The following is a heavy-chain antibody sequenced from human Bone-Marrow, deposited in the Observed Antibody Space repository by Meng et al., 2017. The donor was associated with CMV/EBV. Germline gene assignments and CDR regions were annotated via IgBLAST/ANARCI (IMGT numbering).Heavy chain of an antibody. V-gene: IGHV1-2*02. CDR1: GYTFTGYY. J-gene: IGHJ5*02. CDR3: ARVYCSTTSCYSLDP. D-gene: IGHD2-2*02. CDR2: INPNSGGT. Sequence: ASVKVSCKASGYTFTGYYMHCVRQAPGQGLEWMGWINPNSGGTNYAQKFQGRVTMTRDTSISTAYMELSRLRSDDTAVFYCARVYCSTTSCYSLDPWGQGTLVTVSS.